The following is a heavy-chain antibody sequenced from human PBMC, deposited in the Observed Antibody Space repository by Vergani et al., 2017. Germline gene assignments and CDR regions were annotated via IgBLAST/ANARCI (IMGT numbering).Heavy chain of an antibody. V-gene: IGHV5-10-1*03. D-gene: IGHD3-22*01. CDR3: ARVGWSYYDSSGYYYAPGGWFDP. J-gene: IGHJ5*02. CDR1: RYSFTSYW. CDR2: IDPSDSYT. Sequence: EVQLVQSGAEVKKPGESLRISCKGSRYSFTSYWISWVRQMPGKGPEWMGRIDPSDSYTNYSPSFQGHVTISADKSISTAYLQWSSLKASDTAMYYCARVGWSYYDSSGYYYAPGGWFDPWGQGTLVTVSS.